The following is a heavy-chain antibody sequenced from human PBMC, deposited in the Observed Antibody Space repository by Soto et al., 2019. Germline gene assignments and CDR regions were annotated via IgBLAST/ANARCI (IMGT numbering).Heavy chain of an antibody. D-gene: IGHD5-12*01. Sequence: QVQLVESGGGVVQPGRSLRLSCAASGFTFSSYGMHWVRQAPGKGLEWVAVISYDGSNKYYADSVKGRFTISRDNSKNKLYMQMNSLRAEDTAVYYCAKGGGGYKDYWGQGTLVTVSS. CDR1: GFTFSSYG. CDR3: AKGGGGYKDY. V-gene: IGHV3-30*18. J-gene: IGHJ4*02. CDR2: ISYDGSNK.